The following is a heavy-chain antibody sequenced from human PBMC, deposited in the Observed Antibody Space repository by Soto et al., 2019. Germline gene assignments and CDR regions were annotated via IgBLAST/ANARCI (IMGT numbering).Heavy chain of an antibody. CDR1: GYSFAGYW. CDR2: IDPSDSQT. J-gene: IGHJ6*02. D-gene: IGHD3-16*01. Sequence: GESLKISCKGSGYSFAGYWITWVRQKPGKGLEWMGRIDPSDSQTYYSPSFQGHVTISADKSISTAYLQWSSLKASDTAMYYCARRFGYYGMDVWGQGTTVTVSS. V-gene: IGHV5-10-1*01. CDR3: ARRFGYYGMDV.